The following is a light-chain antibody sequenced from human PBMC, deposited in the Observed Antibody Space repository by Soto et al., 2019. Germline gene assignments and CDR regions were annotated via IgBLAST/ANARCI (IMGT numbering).Light chain of an antibody. V-gene: IGKV3-20*01. CDR1: QAVSSSF. J-gene: IGKJ1*01. CDR2: AAS. CDR3: QQYGSLSWT. Sequence: EIVMTQSPATLSVSPGERATLSCRASQAVSSSFLAWYQQTPGQAPRLLIYAASSRATGIPDRFSGSGSGTDFTLTISRLEPEDFAVYYCQQYGSLSWTFGQGTKVDIK.